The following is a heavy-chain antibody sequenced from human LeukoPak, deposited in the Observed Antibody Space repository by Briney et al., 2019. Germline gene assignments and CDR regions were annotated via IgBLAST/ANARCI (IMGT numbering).Heavy chain of an antibody. D-gene: IGHD6-13*01. CDR3: ARVAAGPWYYYGMDV. V-gene: IGHV4-61*02. Sequence: TLSLTCTVSGGSISSGSYYWSWIRQPAGKGLEWIGRIYTSGSTNYNPSLKSRVTISVDTSKNQFSLKLSSVTAADTAVYYCARVAAGPWYYYGMDVWGQGTTVTVPS. J-gene: IGHJ6*02. CDR1: GGSISSGSYY. CDR2: IYTSGST.